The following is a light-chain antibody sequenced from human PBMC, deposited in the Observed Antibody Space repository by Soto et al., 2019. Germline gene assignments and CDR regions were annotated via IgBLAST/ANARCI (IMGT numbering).Light chain of an antibody. Sequence: DIQMTQSPSSLSASVGDRVTITCRASQSISRYLNWYQQKPWTAPKLLIYAASSVQSGVPSRFSRSGSGTDFNLTISRLQSEDFATYYCQQSYSTPITFGQGTRLEIK. J-gene: IGKJ5*01. CDR3: QQSYSTPIT. CDR1: QSISRY. CDR2: AAS. V-gene: IGKV1-39*01.